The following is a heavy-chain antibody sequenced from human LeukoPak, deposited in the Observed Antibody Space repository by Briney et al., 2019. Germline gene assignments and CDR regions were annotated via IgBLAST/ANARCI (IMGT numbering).Heavy chain of an antibody. CDR1: GFTFSSYS. CDR3: ARQCSGGSCYWASDY. D-gene: IGHD2-15*01. CDR2: ISSSSSYI. V-gene: IGHV3-21*01. J-gene: IGHJ4*02. Sequence: GGSLRLSCAASGFTFSSYSMTWVRQAPGKGLEWVSSISSSSSYIYYADSVKGRFTISRDNAKNSLYLQMNSLRAEDTAVYYCARQCSGGSCYWASDYWGQGTLVTVSS.